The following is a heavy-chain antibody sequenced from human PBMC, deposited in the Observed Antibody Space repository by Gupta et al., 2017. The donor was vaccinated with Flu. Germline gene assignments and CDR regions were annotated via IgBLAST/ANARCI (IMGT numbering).Heavy chain of an antibody. J-gene: IGHJ6*02. CDR3: ARGYDSSPSGYYGMDV. Sequence: GISWVRQAPGQGLEWMAGIIPIFGTTNYAQKFQGRVTLTADESTHTASMELSSLRSDDTAVYYCARGYDSSPSGYYGMDVWGQGTTVTVSS. CDR2: IIPIFGTT. V-gene: IGHV1-69*01. CDR1: G. D-gene: IGHD3-22*01.